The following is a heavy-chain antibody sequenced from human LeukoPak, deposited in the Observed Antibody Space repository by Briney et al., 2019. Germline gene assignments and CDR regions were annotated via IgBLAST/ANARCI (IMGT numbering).Heavy chain of an antibody. Sequence: GSSVKVSCKASGGTFSSYAISWVRQAPRQGLEWMGGIIPIFGTANYAQKFQGRVTITADESTSTAYMELSSLRSEDTAVYYCARVRGSGWRNGDAFDIWGQGTMVTVSS. D-gene: IGHD6-19*01. J-gene: IGHJ3*02. V-gene: IGHV1-69*01. CDR3: ARVRGSGWRNGDAFDI. CDR2: IIPIFGTA. CDR1: GGTFSSYA.